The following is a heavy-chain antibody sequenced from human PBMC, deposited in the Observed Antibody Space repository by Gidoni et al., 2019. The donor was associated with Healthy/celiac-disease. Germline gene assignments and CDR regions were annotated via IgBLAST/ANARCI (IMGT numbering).Heavy chain of an antibody. Sequence: QVQLQESGPGLVKPSQTLSLTCTVSGGSISSGGYYWSWIRQHPGKGLEWIGYIYYSWSTYYNPSLKSRVTISVDTSKNQFSLKLRSVTAADTAVYYCARADCSSTSCHGGFFDYWGQGTLVTVSS. CDR3: ARADCSSTSCHGGFFDY. J-gene: IGHJ4*02. CDR2: IYYSWST. V-gene: IGHV4-31*03. D-gene: IGHD2-2*01. CDR1: GGSISSGGYY.